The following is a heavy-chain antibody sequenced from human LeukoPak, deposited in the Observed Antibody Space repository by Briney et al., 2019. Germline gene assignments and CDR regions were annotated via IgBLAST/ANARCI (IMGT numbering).Heavy chain of an antibody. CDR1: GYTFTTYY. CDR2: INPTTGST. J-gene: IGHJ6*03. D-gene: IGHD1-1*01. V-gene: IGHV1-46*01. Sequence: ASVTVSCTASGYTFTTYYIQWVRQAPGQRLEWLGIINPTTGSTTYAQKFQGRVTMTRDMSTGTVYMEVSSLRSEDTAVYYCARDPGLTTDYYYMDVWGKGTTVTVSS. CDR3: ARDPGLTTDYYYMDV.